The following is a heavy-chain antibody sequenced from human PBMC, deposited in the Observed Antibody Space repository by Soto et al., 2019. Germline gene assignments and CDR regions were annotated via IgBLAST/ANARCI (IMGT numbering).Heavy chain of an antibody. CDR2: IIPIFGTA. V-gene: IGHV1-69*01. CDR1: GGTFSSYA. CDR3: TRLRLFEDYYYGMHV. Sequence: QVQLVQSGAEVKKPGSSVKVSCKASGGTFSSYAMSWVRQAPGQGLEWMGGIIPIFGTANYAQKFQGRVTITADESTSTAYMELTILRSEDTAVYYCTRLRLFEDYYYGMHVWGQGTTVTVSS. J-gene: IGHJ6*02. D-gene: IGHD3-10*02.